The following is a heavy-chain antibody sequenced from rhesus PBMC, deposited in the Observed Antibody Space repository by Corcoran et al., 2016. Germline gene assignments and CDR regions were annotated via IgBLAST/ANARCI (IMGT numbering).Heavy chain of an antibody. CDR1: GGSISSGYD. CDR3: ARGGYSSGWYFYFDY. D-gene: IGHD6-31*01. Sequence: QVQLQESGPGVVKPSETLSLSCAVSGGSISSGYDWSWTRQPPGKGLEWIGYIYGSSGSTKYNPSLKTRVTISKDASKNQFSLKLSSVTAAGTAVYYCARGGYSSGWYFYFDYWGQGVLVTVSS. V-gene: IGHV4-76*01. J-gene: IGHJ4*01. CDR2: IYGSSGST.